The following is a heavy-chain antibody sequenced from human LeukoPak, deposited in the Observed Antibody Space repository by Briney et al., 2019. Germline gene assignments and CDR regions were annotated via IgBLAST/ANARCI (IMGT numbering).Heavy chain of an antibody. CDR1: GFTFGTYS. CDR3: ARDAMVRGVLIDY. J-gene: IGHJ4*02. D-gene: IGHD3-10*01. V-gene: IGHV3-21*01. CDR2: ISSSSSYI. Sequence: GGSLRLSCAASGFTFGTYSMNWVRQAPGRGLEWVSSISSSSSYIYYADSVKGRFTISRDNAKNSLFLQMSSLRAEDTAVYYCARDAMVRGVLIDYWGQGTLVTVSS.